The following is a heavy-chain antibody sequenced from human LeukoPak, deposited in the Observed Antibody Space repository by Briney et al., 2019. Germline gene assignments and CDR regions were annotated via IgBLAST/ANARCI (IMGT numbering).Heavy chain of an antibody. V-gene: IGHV1-69*01. CDR1: GGTFSSYA. CDR3: ARVAEYDMSDAFDI. Sequence: SVKVSCKASGGTFSSYAISWVRQAPGQGLEWMGGIIPIFGTANYAQKFQGRVTITADESTSTAHMELSSLRSEDTAVYYCARVAEYDMSDAFDIWGQGTMVTVSS. D-gene: IGHD3-9*01. CDR2: IIPIFGTA. J-gene: IGHJ3*02.